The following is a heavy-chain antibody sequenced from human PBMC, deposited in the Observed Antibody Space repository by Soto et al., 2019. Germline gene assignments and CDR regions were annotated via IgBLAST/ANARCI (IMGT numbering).Heavy chain of an antibody. D-gene: IGHD6-13*01. J-gene: IGHJ6*03. CDR2: IYYSGST. CDR1: GGSISSYY. CDR3: ARGKKQLGYYYYYMDV. Sequence: QVQLQESGPGLVKPSETLSLTCTVSGGSISSYYWSWIRQPPGKGLEWIGYIYYSGSTNYNPSLKSRVTILVDTSKNQFSLKLSSVTAADTAVYYCARGKKQLGYYYYYMDVWGKGTTVTVSS. V-gene: IGHV4-59*01.